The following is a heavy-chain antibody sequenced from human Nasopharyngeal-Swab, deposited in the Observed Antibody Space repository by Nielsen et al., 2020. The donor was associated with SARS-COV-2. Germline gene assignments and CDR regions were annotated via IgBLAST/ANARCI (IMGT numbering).Heavy chain of an antibody. CDR3: AKDLTRGDVVTSNAFDV. CDR1: GFTFNIYT. Sequence: GESLKISCAASGFTFNIYTMNWVRQAPGKGLEWVSAISSTGDYIYYAASVKGRFTISRDNVKNSIYLQMNDLRPEDSALYYCAKDLTRGDVVTSNAFDVWGQGTLVTVSS. D-gene: IGHD2-21*02. CDR2: ISSTGDYI. V-gene: IGHV3-21*04. J-gene: IGHJ3*01.